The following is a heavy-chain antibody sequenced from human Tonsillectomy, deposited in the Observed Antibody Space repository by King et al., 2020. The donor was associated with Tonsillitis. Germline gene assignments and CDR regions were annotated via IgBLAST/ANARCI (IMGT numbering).Heavy chain of an antibody. Sequence: VQLVQSGAEVKKPGESLKISCKGSGYSFTTYWIGWVRQMPGKGLECMGIIYPSDSDTRYNPSFQGQVTISADKSISTAYLQWGSLKASDTAMYYCARREVGDYNPYWYFDLWGRGTLLTVSS. V-gene: IGHV5-51*01. J-gene: IGHJ2*01. CDR1: GYSFTTYW. CDR3: ARREVGDYNPYWYFDL. D-gene: IGHD4-17*01. CDR2: IYPSDSDT.